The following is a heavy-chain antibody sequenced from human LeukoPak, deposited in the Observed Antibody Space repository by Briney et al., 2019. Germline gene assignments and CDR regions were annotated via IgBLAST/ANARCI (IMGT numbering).Heavy chain of an antibody. D-gene: IGHD2-21*02. Sequence: PGGSLRLSCAASGFTFSSYSMNWVRQAPGKGLEWVSSISSNSNFIYYADSVKGRFTISRDNPKNSLYLQMNSLRVEDTAVYYCARTPRGGVTAIYWGQGTLVTVSS. J-gene: IGHJ4*02. CDR3: ARTPRGGVTAIY. CDR2: ISSNSNFI. CDR1: GFTFSSYS. V-gene: IGHV3-21*01.